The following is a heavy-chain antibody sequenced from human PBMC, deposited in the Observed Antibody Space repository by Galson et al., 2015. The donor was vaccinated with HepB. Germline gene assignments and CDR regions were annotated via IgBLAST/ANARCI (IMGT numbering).Heavy chain of an antibody. D-gene: IGHD3-3*01. CDR2: IYYSGSA. Sequence: SETLSLTCTVSGGSISSYYWSWIRQPPGKGLEWIGYIYYSGSANYHPSLKSRVTISVDTSKNQFSLKLSSVTAADTAVYYCARAQRDYDFWSGYLNWFDPWGQGTLVTVSS. V-gene: IGHV4-59*01. J-gene: IGHJ5*02. CDR3: ARAQRDYDFWSGYLNWFDP. CDR1: GGSISSYY.